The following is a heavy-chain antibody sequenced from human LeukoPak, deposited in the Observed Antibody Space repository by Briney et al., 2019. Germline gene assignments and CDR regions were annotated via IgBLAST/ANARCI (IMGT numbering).Heavy chain of an antibody. Sequence: GGSLRLSCAASGFTFSDYYMEWVRQAPGKGLEWVGRVRNKANSYTTEYAASVKGRFTISRDNSKNTLYLQMNSLRAEDTALYYCAKPDNVVTGTGFDYWGQGTLVTVSS. J-gene: IGHJ4*02. CDR2: VRNKANSYTT. V-gene: IGHV3-72*01. D-gene: IGHD2-21*02. CDR3: AKPDNVVTGTGFDY. CDR1: GFTFSDYY.